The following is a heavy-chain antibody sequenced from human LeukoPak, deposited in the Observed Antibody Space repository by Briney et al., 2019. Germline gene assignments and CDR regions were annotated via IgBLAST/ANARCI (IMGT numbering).Heavy chain of an antibody. V-gene: IGHV4-61*05. CDR2: IYYSGST. Sequence: SETLSLTCTVSGGSISSSRYCWGWIRQPPGKGLEWIGYIYYSGSTNYNPSLKSRVTISVDTSKNQVSLKLSSVTAADTAVYYCARFDYPNFDYWGQGTLVTVSS. J-gene: IGHJ4*02. CDR3: ARFDYPNFDY. CDR1: GGSISSSRYC. D-gene: IGHD3-9*01.